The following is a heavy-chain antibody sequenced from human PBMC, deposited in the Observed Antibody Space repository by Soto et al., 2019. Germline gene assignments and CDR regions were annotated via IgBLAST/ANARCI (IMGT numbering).Heavy chain of an antibody. CDR3: AKNRLDNDFWSGYDAFDI. J-gene: IGHJ3*02. CDR1: GFTFSSYA. CDR2: ISGSGGST. Sequence: GSLRLSCAASGFTFSSYAMSWVRQAPGKGLEWVSAISGSGGSTYYADSVKGRFTISRDNSKNTLYLQMNSLRAEDTAVYYCAKNRLDNDFWSGYDAFDIWGQGTMVTVSS. D-gene: IGHD3-3*01. V-gene: IGHV3-23*01.